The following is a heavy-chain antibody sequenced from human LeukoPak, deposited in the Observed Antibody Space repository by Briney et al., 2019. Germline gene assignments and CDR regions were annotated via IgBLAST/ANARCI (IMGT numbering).Heavy chain of an antibody. Sequence: GGYLRLSCAASGFTFSSYEMNWVRQAPGKGLEWVSYISSSGSTIYYADSVKGRFTISRDNAKNSLYLQMNSLRAEDTAVYYCARGGYDFWSGYPLDYWGQGTLVTVSS. CDR2: ISSSGSTI. CDR3: ARGGYDFWSGYPLDY. CDR1: GFTFSSYE. J-gene: IGHJ4*02. V-gene: IGHV3-48*03. D-gene: IGHD3-3*01.